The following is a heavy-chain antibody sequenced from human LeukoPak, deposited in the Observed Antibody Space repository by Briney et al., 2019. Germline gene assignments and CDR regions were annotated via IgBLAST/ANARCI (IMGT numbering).Heavy chain of an antibody. J-gene: IGHJ4*02. D-gene: IGHD2-8*01. V-gene: IGHV1-18*01. CDR1: GYTFTSHG. CDR2: ISAYNGNT. CDR3: ARDRVRYCTNGVCYTDH. Sequence: ASVKVSCKASGYTFTSHGISWVRRAPGQGLEWMGWISAYNGNTNYAQKLQGRVTMTTDTSTSTAYMELRSLRSDDTAVYYCARDRVRYCTNGVCYTDHWGQGTLVTVSS.